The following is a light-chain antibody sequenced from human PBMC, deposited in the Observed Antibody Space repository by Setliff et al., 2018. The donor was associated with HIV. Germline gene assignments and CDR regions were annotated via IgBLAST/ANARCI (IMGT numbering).Light chain of an antibody. CDR2: EGS. CDR3: CSYAGNNIVIV. V-gene: IGLV2-23*01. Sequence: HSALAQPASVSGSPGQSITISCTGTSSDIGTYNLVSWYQQHPGKAPKLMIYEGSKRPSGVSNRFSGSKSGNTASLTISGLQAEDEADYYCCSYAGNNIVIVFGGGTKVTVL. CDR1: SSDIGTYNL. J-gene: IGLJ3*02.